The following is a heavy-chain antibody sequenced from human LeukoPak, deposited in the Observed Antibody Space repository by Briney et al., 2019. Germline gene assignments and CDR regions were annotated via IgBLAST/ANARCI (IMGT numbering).Heavy chain of an antibody. V-gene: IGHV4-61*01. CDR1: GGSVGSDSHY. CDR2: ISYSGST. Sequence: PSETLSLTCTVSGGSVGSDSHYWNWIRQPPGKGLEWIGDISYSGSTNYKSSLKSRVTISVDTSKDQFSLKLNSVTAADTAVYFCGSFLWLGAPFAPWGQETLVPVP. D-gene: IGHD3-10*01. CDR3: GSFLWLGAPFAP. J-gene: IGHJ5*02.